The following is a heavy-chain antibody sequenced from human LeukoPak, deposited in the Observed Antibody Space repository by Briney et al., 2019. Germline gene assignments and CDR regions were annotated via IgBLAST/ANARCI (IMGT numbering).Heavy chain of an antibody. D-gene: IGHD6-19*01. J-gene: IGHJ3*02. CDR2: IGTLADT. V-gene: IGHV3-13*01. CDR3: ATGRSRGWSYAFDI. CDR1: GLTFSSHD. Sequence: GGSLRLSCAASGLTFSSHDMHWVRQVTGKGLEWVSAIGTLADTFYSDSVKGRFTISRENAKNSLYLQMNSLRAGDTAVYYGATGRSRGWSYAFDIWGRGTMVTVSS.